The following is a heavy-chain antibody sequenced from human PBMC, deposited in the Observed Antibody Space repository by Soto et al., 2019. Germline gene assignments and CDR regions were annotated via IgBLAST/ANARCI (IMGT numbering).Heavy chain of an antibody. CDR3: ARETSTGNYYMDV. V-gene: IGHV3-48*01. CDR2: ISTSSSNI. CDR1: GFSFSYYG. D-gene: IGHD2-2*01. J-gene: IGHJ6*03. Sequence: GSLRLSCAASGFSFSYYGMNWVRQAPGKGLEWVSYISTSSSNIYYADSVKGRLTISRDNAKNSLSLQMNSLRAADTAVYYCARETSTGNYYMDVWGKGTTVTVS.